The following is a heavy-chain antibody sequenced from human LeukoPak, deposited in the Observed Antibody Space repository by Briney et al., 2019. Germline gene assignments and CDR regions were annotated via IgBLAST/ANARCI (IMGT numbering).Heavy chain of an antibody. CDR2: ISKGGSTI. D-gene: IGHD2-15*01. V-gene: IGHV3-48*03. CDR3: ARDLLLDY. Sequence: GGSLRLSCAASGFTFSSYEMNWLRQAPGKGPEWVSYISKGGSTIYCADSVKGRFTISRDNTKNSLYLQMNSLRGEDKAVYYCARDLLLDYWGQGTLVTVSS. J-gene: IGHJ4*02. CDR1: GFTFSSYE.